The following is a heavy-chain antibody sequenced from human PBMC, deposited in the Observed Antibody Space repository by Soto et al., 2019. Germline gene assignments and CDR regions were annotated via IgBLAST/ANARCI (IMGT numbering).Heavy chain of an antibody. CDR3: TTVGSGYCRDSSCDH. V-gene: IGHV3-15*07. Sequence: GGSLRLSCAASGFSFSNAWMIWVRQAPGQGLEWVGRIKSKTYGETTDYAAPVKGRFTISRDDSKDMLYLQMNSLKTEDTAVYYCTTVGSGYCRDSSCDHWGQGTLVTVSS. CDR1: GFSFSNAW. J-gene: IGHJ5*02. D-gene: IGHD2-15*01. CDR2: IKSKTYGETT.